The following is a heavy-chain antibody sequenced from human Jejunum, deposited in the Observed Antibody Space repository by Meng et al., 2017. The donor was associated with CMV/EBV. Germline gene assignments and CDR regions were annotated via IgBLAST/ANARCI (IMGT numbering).Heavy chain of an antibody. J-gene: IGHJ4*02. D-gene: IGHD4-17*01. CDR2: INAKSGDT. CDR3: ARFTVATGAY. CDR1: GYSFRDYN. Sequence: KVYCKASGYSFRDYNVNWVRQAPGQGLEWMGRINAKSGDTKYAQKFQGRVTMTRDTSISTGYMELSSLTSDDTAIYYCARFTVATGAYWGQGTLVTVSS. V-gene: IGHV1-2*06.